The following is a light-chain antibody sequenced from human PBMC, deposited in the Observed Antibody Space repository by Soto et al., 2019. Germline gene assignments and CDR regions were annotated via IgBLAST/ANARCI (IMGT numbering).Light chain of an antibody. V-gene: IGKV3-20*01. CDR3: HQYGRSPHT. Sequence: ERVLTQAPGTLSLSPGERVTLACRASQSISRNYLDRDQQKPGQAPRLLLYGSSSRATGIPDRFSGSGSGTDFTLTISRLEPHDFAVYHCHQYGRSPHTFGQGTKLDIK. CDR1: QSISRNY. J-gene: IGKJ2*01. CDR2: GSS.